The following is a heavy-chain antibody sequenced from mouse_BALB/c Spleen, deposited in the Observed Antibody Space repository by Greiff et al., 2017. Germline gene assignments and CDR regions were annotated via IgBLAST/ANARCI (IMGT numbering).Heavy chain of an antibody. CDR3: ARSYGSSYGDY. Sequence: EVQLVESGGGLVQPGGSRKLSCAASGFTFSSFGMHWVRQAPEKGLEWVAYISSGSSTIYYADTVKGRFTISRDNPKNTLFLQMTSLRSEDTAMYYCARSYGSSYGDYWGQGTTLTVSS. D-gene: IGHD1-1*01. V-gene: IGHV5-17*02. CDR2: ISSGSSTI. CDR1: GFTFSSFG. J-gene: IGHJ2*01.